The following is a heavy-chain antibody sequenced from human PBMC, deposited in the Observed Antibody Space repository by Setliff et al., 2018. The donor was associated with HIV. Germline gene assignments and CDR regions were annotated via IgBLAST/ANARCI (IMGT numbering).Heavy chain of an antibody. CDR3: ARGHDNKYYYFYYMDV. D-gene: IGHD3-9*01. J-gene: IGHJ6*03. Sequence: KTSETLSLTCTVSGGSISSGSYYWSWIRQPAGKGLEWIGHIYSSGSTNYNPSLKSRVIMSVDTSRNQFSLKLSSVTAADTAVYYCARGHDNKYYYFYYMDVWGKGTTVTVSS. CDR1: GGSISSGSYY. V-gene: IGHV4-61*09. CDR2: IYSSGST.